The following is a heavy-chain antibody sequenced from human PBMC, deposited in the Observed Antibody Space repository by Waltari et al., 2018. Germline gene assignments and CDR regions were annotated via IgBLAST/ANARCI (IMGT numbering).Heavy chain of an antibody. Sequence: QVQLQESGPGLVKPSETLSLTCTVSGGSISSYYWSWIRQPPGKGLGWIGYIYYSGSTNYNPSLKSRVTISVDTSKNQFSLKLSSVTAADTAVYYCARQSMGYCSSTSCYPTRYFDLWGRGTLVTVSS. CDR3: ARQSMGYCSSTSCYPTRYFDL. D-gene: IGHD2-2*01. CDR1: GGSISSYY. V-gene: IGHV4-59*08. CDR2: IYYSGST. J-gene: IGHJ2*01.